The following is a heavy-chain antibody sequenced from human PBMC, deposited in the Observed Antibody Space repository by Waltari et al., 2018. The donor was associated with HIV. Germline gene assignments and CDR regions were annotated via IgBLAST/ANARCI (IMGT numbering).Heavy chain of an antibody. CDR3: AKDLVTRGFFYFYGMHV. Sequence: QLHLVQSGGGLVQSGRSTRLNRLASGSNFRPFGNRRARQAPGKGREWVPVISYDGHNTQYADSVKGRFTISRDNSNSTLFLQMSSLRPDDTAVYYCAKDLVTRGFFYFYGMHVWGQGTTVTVSS. CDR2: ISYDGHNT. D-gene: IGHD3-10*01. V-gene: IGHV3-33*03. CDR1: GSNFRPFG. J-gene: IGHJ6*02.